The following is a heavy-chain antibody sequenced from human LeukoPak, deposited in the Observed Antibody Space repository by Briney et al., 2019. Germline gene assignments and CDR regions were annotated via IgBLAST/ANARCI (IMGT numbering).Heavy chain of an antibody. V-gene: IGHV4-61*08. CDR2: IYYSGST. J-gene: IGHJ4*02. CDR3: ARPAGSGDYFDY. D-gene: IGHD3-3*01. Sequence: SETLSLTCTVSGGSISGGGYYWSWIRQHPGKGLEWIGYIYYSGSTNYNPSLKSRVTISVDTSKNQFSLKLSSVTAADAAVYYCARPAGSGDYFDYWGQGTLVTVSS. CDR1: GGSISGGGYY.